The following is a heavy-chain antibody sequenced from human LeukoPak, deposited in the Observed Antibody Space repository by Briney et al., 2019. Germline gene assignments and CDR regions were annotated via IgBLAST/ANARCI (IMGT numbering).Heavy chain of an antibody. Sequence: SVKVSCKASGGTFSSYAISWVRQAPGQGLEWMGGIIPIFGTANYAQKFQGRVTITADESTSTAYMELSSLRSEDTAVYYCARGAMATMETTDYWGQGTLVAVSS. J-gene: IGHJ4*02. D-gene: IGHD5-24*01. CDR2: IIPIFGTA. CDR3: ARGAMATMETTDY. CDR1: GGTFSSYA. V-gene: IGHV1-69*01.